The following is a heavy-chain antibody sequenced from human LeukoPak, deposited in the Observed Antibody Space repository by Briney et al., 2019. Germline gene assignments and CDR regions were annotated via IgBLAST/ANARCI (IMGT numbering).Heavy chain of an antibody. CDR1: GFTFSSYS. CDR2: ISSSSSYI. D-gene: IGHD4-17*01. V-gene: IGHV3-21*01. J-gene: IGHJ5*02. CDR3: ARARGYGDYVEENWFDP. Sequence: GGSLRLSCAASGFTFSSYSMNWVRQAPGKGLEWVSSISSSSSYIYYADSVKGRFTISRDNAKNSLYLQMNSLRAEDTAVYYCARARGYGDYVEENWFDPWGQGTLVTVSS.